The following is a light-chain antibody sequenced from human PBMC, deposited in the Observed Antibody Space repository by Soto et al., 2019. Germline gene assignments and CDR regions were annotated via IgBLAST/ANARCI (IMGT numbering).Light chain of an antibody. CDR2: GAS. V-gene: IGKV3-15*01. J-gene: IGKJ2*01. Sequence: EIVMTQSPATLSVSPGERATLSCRASQSVSSNLAWYQQKPGQAPRLLIYGASTRATGIPARFSGSGSGTEFTLTISSPQCEDLAVYYWHQSNNWTSMYTFGQGTKLEIK. CDR1: QSVSSN. CDR3: HQSNNWTSMYT.